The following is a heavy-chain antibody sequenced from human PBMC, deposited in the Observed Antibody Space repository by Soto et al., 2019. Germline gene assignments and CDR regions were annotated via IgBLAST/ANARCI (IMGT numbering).Heavy chain of an antibody. D-gene: IGHD5-18*01. Sequence: SETLSLTCAGYGGSFRGYYWSWIRQPPGKGLEWMGESNHSGSTTYNPSLKSRVTISGDTSKNQCSLKLSSVTAADTAVYYCARVLRGPRRHSYQPQYYYYYYYVDFWGKGTTVTVSS. V-gene: IGHV4-34*01. CDR1: GGSFRGYY. J-gene: IGHJ6*03. CDR2: SNHSGST. CDR3: ARVLRGPRRHSYQPQYYYYYYYVDF.